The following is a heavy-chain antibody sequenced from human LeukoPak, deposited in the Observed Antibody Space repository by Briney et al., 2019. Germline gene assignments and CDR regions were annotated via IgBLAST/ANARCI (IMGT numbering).Heavy chain of an antibody. CDR2: ISVYNGNT. Sequence: ASVKVSCTASGYTFTSYGISWVRQAPGEGLEWMGWISVYNGNTNYAQKFQGRVTMTTDTSTSTAYMELRSLRSDDTAVYFCARAYDTSGYDDFWGQGTLVTVSS. V-gene: IGHV1-18*01. J-gene: IGHJ4*02. CDR1: GYTFTSYG. D-gene: IGHD3-22*01. CDR3: ARAYDTSGYDDF.